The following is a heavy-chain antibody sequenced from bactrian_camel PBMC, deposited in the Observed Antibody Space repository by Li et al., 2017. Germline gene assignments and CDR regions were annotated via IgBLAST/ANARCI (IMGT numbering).Heavy chain of an antibody. D-gene: IGHD2*01. Sequence: VQLVESGGGSVETGGSLRLSCTASGLLFDRYVMGWVRQAPGKGLEWVAYINPGGSSTYYTDSVKGRFTISRDNAENTLYLQMNSLKPGDTAVYYCVANSPGLFGYWGQGTQVTVS. CDR1: GLLFDRYV. J-gene: IGHJ6*01. CDR3: VANSPGLFGY. CDR2: INPGGSST. V-gene: IGHV3S36*01.